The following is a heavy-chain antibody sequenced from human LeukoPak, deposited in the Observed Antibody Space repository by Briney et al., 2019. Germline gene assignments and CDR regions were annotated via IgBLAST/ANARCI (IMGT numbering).Heavy chain of an antibody. D-gene: IGHD3-9*01. CDR3: ARAYDILTGYYYSRSPSFDY. Sequence: PSETLSLTCAVYGGSFSGYYWSWIRQPPGKGLEWIGEINHSVSTNYNPSLKSRVTISVDTSKNQFSLKLSSVTAADTALYYCARAYDILTGYYYSRSPSFDYWGQGTLVTVSS. V-gene: IGHV4-34*01. J-gene: IGHJ4*02. CDR2: INHSVST. CDR1: GGSFSGYY.